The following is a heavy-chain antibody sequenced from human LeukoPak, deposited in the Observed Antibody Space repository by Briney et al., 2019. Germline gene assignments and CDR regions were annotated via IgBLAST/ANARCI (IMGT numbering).Heavy chain of an antibody. V-gene: IGHV4-34*01. CDR1: GGSFSGYY. CDR2: INHSGST. CDR3: ARGSNHWYFDL. J-gene: IGHJ2*01. Sequence: SETLSLTCAVYGGSFSGYYWSWIRQPPGKGLEWIGEINHSGSTNYNPSLKSRVTISVDTSKNQFSLKLSPVTAADTAVYYCARGSNHWYFDLWGRGTLVTVSS.